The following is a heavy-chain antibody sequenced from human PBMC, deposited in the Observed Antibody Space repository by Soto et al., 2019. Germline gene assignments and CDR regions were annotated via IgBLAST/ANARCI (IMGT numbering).Heavy chain of an antibody. Sequence: EVQLVQSGGGSVQPGGSLRLSCAASGFTFSHYWMHWVRQVPGKGLVWVSHINSDGSSTSYADSVKGRFTISRDNAKDTLYLQMSSLRAEDTAVYYCARLPKGSMVTSWGQGTLVTVSS. V-gene: IGHV3-74*01. D-gene: IGHD2-21*02. CDR1: GFTFSHYW. J-gene: IGHJ4*02. CDR2: INSDGSST. CDR3: ARLPKGSMVTS.